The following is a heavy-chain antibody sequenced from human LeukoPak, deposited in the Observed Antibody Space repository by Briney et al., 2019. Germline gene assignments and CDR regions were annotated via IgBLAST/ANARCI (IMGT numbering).Heavy chain of an antibody. CDR1: GFTFSSYW. CDR3: ASSSGWYVSDY. CDR2: INSDGSST. D-gene: IGHD6-19*01. Sequence: GGSLRLSCAASGFTFSSYWMHWVRHAAGKGLVWVSRINSDGSSTSYADSVKGRFTISRDNAKNTLYLQMNSLRAEDTAVYYCASSSGWYVSDYRGQGTLVTVSS. J-gene: IGHJ4*02. V-gene: IGHV3-74*01.